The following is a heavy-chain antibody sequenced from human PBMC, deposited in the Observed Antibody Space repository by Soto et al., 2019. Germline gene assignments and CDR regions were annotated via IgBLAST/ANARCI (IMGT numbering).Heavy chain of an antibody. Sequence: QVQLQQWGAGLLQPSEPLSLSCALYGGSISDYWLAWIRQPPGKGLEWIGEIGHSGVTSYSPSFKSRVTMSIDTSTRQISLKLTSVTAADTAVYYCTRGAEYTYGLDGAQGTLVTVSS. V-gene: IGHV4-34*01. D-gene: IGHD6-6*01. CDR1: GGSISDYW. CDR3: TRGAEYTYGLD. CDR2: IGHSGVT. J-gene: IGHJ4*02.